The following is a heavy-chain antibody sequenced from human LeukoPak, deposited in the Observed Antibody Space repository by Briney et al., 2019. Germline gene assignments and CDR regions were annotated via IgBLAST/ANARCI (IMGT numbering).Heavy chain of an antibody. J-gene: IGHJ4*02. V-gene: IGHV4-38-2*02. CDR2: IFHSGST. D-gene: IGHD3-9*01. Sequence: SETLSLTCAVSGYSISSGYYWGWIRQPPGKGLEWIGSIFHSGSTYYNPSLRSRVTISVDTSKNQFSLKLSSVTAADTAVYYCARDGAVDYYWGQGTLVTVSS. CDR3: ARDGAVDYY. CDR1: GYSISSGYY.